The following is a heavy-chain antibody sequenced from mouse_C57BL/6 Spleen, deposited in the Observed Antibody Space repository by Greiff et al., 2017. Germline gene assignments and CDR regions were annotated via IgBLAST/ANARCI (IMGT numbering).Heavy chain of an antibody. CDR3: AERGYYGSSYTSVCYFDY. D-gene: IGHD1-1*01. V-gene: IGHV5-17*01. CDR1: GFTFSDYG. Sequence: EVQLVESGGGLVKPGGSLKLSCAASGFTFSDYGMHWVRQAPEKGLEWVAYISRGSSTIYYADTVKGRFTISRDNAKNTLCLQMTSLRSEDTAMYYCAERGYYGSSYTSVCYFDYWGKGTTLTVSS. J-gene: IGHJ2*01. CDR2: ISRGSSTI.